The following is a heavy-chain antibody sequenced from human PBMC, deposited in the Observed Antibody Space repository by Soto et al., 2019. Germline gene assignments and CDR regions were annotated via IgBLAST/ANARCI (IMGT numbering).Heavy chain of an antibody. J-gene: IGHJ2*01. CDR2: ISGSGIST. CDR3: AKSPVGPDWYFDL. V-gene: IGHV3-23*01. Sequence: DVQLLESGGGLVQPGGSLRLSCAASGFTFRSYAMSWVRQAPGKGLEWVSGISGSGISTHYADSVKGRFTVSRDNSKNPLYLQMNSLRAEDTAVYNCAKSPVGPDWYFDLWGRGTLVTVSS. CDR1: GFTFRSYA.